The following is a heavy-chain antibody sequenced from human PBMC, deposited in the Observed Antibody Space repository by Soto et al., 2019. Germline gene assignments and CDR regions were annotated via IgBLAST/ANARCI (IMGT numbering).Heavy chain of an antibody. V-gene: IGHV3-30*18. CDR3: AKDGEHIVVVTWLCYFDS. D-gene: IGHD2-21*02. J-gene: IGHJ4*02. CDR2: ISYDGSNK. CDR1: RFTFSSYG. Sequence: SLILCCASARFTFSSYGIHSGRQAPGKGLEWVAVISYDGSNKYYADSVKGRFTISRDNSKNTLYLQMNRLRAEDTAVYYCAKDGEHIVVVTWLCYFDSWGQGTLVTVSS.